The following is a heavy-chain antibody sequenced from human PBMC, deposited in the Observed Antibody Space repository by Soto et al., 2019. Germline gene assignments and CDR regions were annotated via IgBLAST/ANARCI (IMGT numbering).Heavy chain of an antibody. CDR3: ARDRYARCTNGVCYDFDY. D-gene: IGHD2-8*01. CDR1: GFTFSSYG. J-gene: IGHJ4*02. Sequence: GGSLRLSCAASGFTFSSYGMHWVRQAPGKGLEWVAVIWYDGSNKYYADSVKGRFTISRDNSKNTLYLQMNSLRAEDTAVYYCARDRYARCTNGVCYDFDYWGQGTLVTVSS. V-gene: IGHV3-33*01. CDR2: IWYDGSNK.